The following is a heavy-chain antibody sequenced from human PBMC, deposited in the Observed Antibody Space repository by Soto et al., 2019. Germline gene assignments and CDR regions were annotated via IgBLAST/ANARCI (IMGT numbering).Heavy chain of an antibody. CDR2: ISGSGGST. CDR3: ANHRGELSPFFDY. D-gene: IGHD3-16*02. Sequence: EVQLLESGGGLVQPGGSLRLSCAASGFTFSSYAMSWVRQAPGKGLEWVSAISGSGGSTYYSDSVKGRFTISRDNSKNTLYLQMNSLRAEDTAVYYCANHRGELSPFFDYWGQGTLVTVSS. CDR1: GFTFSSYA. J-gene: IGHJ4*02. V-gene: IGHV3-23*01.